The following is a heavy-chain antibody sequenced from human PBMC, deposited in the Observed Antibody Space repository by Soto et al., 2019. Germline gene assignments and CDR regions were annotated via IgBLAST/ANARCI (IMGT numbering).Heavy chain of an antibody. CDR2: IFSNDEK. J-gene: IGHJ4*02. CDR1: GFSLSNARMG. D-gene: IGHD3-3*01. V-gene: IGHV2-26*01. Sequence: GSGPTLVNPTETLTLTCTVSGFSLSNARMGVSWIRQPPGKALEWLAHIFSNDEKSYSTSLKSRLTISKDTSKSQVVLTMTNMDPVDTATYHCARAYTDRLTISFDYWGQGTLVTVSS. CDR3: ARAYTDRLTISFDY.